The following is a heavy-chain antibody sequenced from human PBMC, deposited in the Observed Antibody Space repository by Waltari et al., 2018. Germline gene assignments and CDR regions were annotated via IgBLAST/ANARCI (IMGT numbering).Heavy chain of an antibody. J-gene: IGHJ6*02. Sequence: QVQLVQSGGEVKKPGATAKVSCKASGYNFIDYGINWVRQAPGQGLEWQGWVRPNKENTNYAATGQSRVTMTADPSTRTAYMVLRSLTSDDAAIYYCARGVFYTKYGFKSHFYGLDVWGQGTTITVSS. CDR3: ARGVFYTKYGFKSHFYGLDV. D-gene: IGHD4-4*01. CDR1: GYNFIDYG. V-gene: IGHV1-18*01. CDR2: VRPNKENT.